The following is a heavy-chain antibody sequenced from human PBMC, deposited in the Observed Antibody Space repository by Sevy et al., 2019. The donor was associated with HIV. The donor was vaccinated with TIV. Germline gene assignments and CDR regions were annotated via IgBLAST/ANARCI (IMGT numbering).Heavy chain of an antibody. CDR2: IWYDGSNI. Sequence: GGSLRLSCAASGFIFSSNAMHWVRQAPGKGLEWVAIIWYDGSNIYYADSAKGRFTISRDNSRNKLYLQMYDLRPEDTAVYYCVRESSHDFWSGYWGYLDYWGQGTLVTVSS. D-gene: IGHD3-3*01. V-gene: IGHV3-33*08. J-gene: IGHJ4*02. CDR3: VRESSHDFWSGYWGYLDY. CDR1: GFIFSSNA.